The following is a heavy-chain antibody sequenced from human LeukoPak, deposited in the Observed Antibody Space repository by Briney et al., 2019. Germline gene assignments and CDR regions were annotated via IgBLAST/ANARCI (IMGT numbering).Heavy chain of an antibody. CDR2: INPNSGAT. CDR1: GYTFTGYY. Sequence: ASVKVSCKASGYTFTGYYMHWVRQAPGQRLEWMGWINPNSGATNYAQKFQGRVTMTTDTSISTAYMELSRLRSDDTAVYYCARVKAPIVVVPAAIAFDYWGQGTLVTVSS. CDR3: ARVKAPIVVVPAAIAFDY. D-gene: IGHD2-2*01. J-gene: IGHJ4*02. V-gene: IGHV1-2*02.